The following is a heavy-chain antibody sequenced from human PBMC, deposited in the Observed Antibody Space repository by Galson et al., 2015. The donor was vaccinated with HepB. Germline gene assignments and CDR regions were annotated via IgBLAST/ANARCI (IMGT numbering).Heavy chain of an antibody. Sequence: SVKVSCKASGYTFTSYGISWVRQAPGQGLEWMGWISAYNGNTNYAQKLQGRVTMTTDTSTSTAYMELRSLRSDDTAVYYCARDWAGPYDFWSGYYGGGYFDYWGQGTLVTVSS. CDR1: GYTFTSYG. V-gene: IGHV1-18*01. CDR3: ARDWAGPYDFWSGYYGGGYFDY. J-gene: IGHJ4*02. D-gene: IGHD3-3*01. CDR2: ISAYNGNT.